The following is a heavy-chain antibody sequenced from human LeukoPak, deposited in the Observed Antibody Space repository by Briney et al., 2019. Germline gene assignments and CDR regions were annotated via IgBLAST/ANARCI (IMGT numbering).Heavy chain of an antibody. J-gene: IGHJ6*03. CDR1: GGSISSYY. V-gene: IGHV4-4*07. CDR2: IYSSGST. D-gene: IGHD1-7*01. Sequence: SQTLSLTCTVSGGSISSYYWSWIRQPAGKGLEWIGRIYSSGSTDYSPSLKSRVTISIDTSKNQFSLKLNSVTAADTAVYYCASPQNYGAPHYNYYMDVWGEGTTVTVSS. CDR3: ASPQNYGAPHYNYYMDV.